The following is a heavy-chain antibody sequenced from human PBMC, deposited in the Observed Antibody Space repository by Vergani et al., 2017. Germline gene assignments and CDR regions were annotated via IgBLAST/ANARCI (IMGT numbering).Heavy chain of an antibody. Sequence: QVHLLQSGAEVKKPGASVRVSCKASGYTFNSYAITWVRQAPGQGLEWMGWINVNNGNTKYTQKVQGRVTMTRDTSISTAYMELSRLRSDDTAVYYCARAYSSSWYTDYYYYGMDVWGQGTTVTVSS. CDR3: ARAYSSSWYTDYYYYGMDV. V-gene: IGHV1-18*01. D-gene: IGHD6-13*01. CDR1: GYTFNSYA. J-gene: IGHJ6*02. CDR2: INVNNGNT.